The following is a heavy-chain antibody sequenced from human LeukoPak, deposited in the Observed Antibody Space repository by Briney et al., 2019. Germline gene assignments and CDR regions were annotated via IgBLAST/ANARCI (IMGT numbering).Heavy chain of an antibody. Sequence: PGGSLRLSCAASGFTFSSYAMSWVRQAPGKGLEWVSAISGSGGSTYYADSVKGRYTISRDNSKNTLYLQMNSLRAEDTAVYYCAKDGTLQLLLIDYWGQGTLVTVSS. CDR3: AKDGTLQLLLIDY. CDR2: ISGSGGST. J-gene: IGHJ4*02. V-gene: IGHV3-23*01. CDR1: GFTFSSYA. D-gene: IGHD2-2*01.